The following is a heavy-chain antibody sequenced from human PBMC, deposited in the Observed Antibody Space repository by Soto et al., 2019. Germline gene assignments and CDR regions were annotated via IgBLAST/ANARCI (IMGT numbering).Heavy chain of an antibody. CDR1: GYTFTSYG. D-gene: IGHD6-13*01. J-gene: IGHJ4*02. V-gene: IGHV1-18*01. Sequence: QVQLVQSGAEVKKPGASVKVSCKASGYTFTSYGISWVRQAPGQGLEWMGWISAYNGNTNYAQKLKGRVTMTTDTSTSTAYMELRSLRSDDTAVYCCASTRLPSQPVPYAYWGQGTLVTVSS. CDR3: ASTRLPSQPVPYAY. CDR2: ISAYNGNT.